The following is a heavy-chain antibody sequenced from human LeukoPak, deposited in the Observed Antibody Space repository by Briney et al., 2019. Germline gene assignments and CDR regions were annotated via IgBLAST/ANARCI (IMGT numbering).Heavy chain of an antibody. CDR3: ARHVARAGGASFVVAFDI. J-gene: IGHJ3*02. CDR1: GYNFTTHW. CDR2: VYPSDSYT. D-gene: IGHD2-21*01. V-gene: IGHV5-10-1*01. Sequence: GESLKISCQGSGYNFTTHWISWVRQMPGKGLEWMGRVYPSDSYTKYSPSFQGHVSISADKSISTAYLQWSSLRASDAAMYYCARHVARAGGASFVVAFDICGQGTRVTVSS.